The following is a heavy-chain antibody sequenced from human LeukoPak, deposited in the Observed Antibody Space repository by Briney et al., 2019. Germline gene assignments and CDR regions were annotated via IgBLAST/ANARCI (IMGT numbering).Heavy chain of an antibody. V-gene: IGHV3-11*01. CDR2: FSSSGNTI. CDR3: ARSPPNYDFWSGYNDY. Sequence: GGSLRLSCAASGFTFSDYYMSWIRQAPGKGLEGVSYFSSSGNTIYYADSVKGRFTISRDNDKNSVYLQMNSLRAEDTAVYYCARSPPNYDFWSGYNDYWGQGTLVTVSS. D-gene: IGHD3-3*01. J-gene: IGHJ4*02. CDR1: GFTFSDYY.